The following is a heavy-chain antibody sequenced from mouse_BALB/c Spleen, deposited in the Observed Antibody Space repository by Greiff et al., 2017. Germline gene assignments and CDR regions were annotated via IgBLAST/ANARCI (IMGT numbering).Heavy chain of an antibody. Sequence: VQLQQSGAELAKPGASVKMSCKASGYTFTSYWMHWVKQRPGQGLEWIGYINSSTGYTEYNQKFKDKATLTADKSSSTAYMQLSSLTSEDSAVYYCARDDYDYWGQGTTLTVSS. J-gene: IGHJ2*01. CDR3: ARDDYDY. CDR2: INSSTGYT. D-gene: IGHD2-4*01. V-gene: IGHV1-7*01. CDR1: GYTFTSYW.